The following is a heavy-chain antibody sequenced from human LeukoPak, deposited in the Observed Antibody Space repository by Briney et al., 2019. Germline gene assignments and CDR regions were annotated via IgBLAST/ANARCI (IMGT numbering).Heavy chain of an antibody. CDR1: GGSISSGGYY. V-gene: IGHV4-31*03. CDR2: IYYSGST. J-gene: IGHJ2*01. Sequence: SETLSLTCTVSGGSISSGGYYWSWIRQHPGEGLEWIGYIYYSGSTYYNPSLKSRVTISVDTSKNQFSLKLSSVTAADTAVYYCARDWIGRQGWYFDLWGRGTLVTVSS. D-gene: IGHD2-2*03. CDR3: ARDWIGRQGWYFDL.